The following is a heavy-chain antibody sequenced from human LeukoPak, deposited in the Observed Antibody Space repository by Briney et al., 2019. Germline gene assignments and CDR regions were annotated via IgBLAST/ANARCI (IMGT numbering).Heavy chain of an antibody. CDR1: GFXFSTYW. CDR3: ATDVPAVTIFGY. J-gene: IGHJ4*02. D-gene: IGHD2-2*01. Sequence: PGGSLRLSCAASGFXFSTYWMHWVRQAPGTGLVWVSLINSDGSSTNYADSVKGRFTISRDNAKNTLYLQMNSLRAEDTAVYYCATDVPAVTIFGYWGQGTLVTVSS. V-gene: IGHV3-74*01. CDR2: INSDGSST.